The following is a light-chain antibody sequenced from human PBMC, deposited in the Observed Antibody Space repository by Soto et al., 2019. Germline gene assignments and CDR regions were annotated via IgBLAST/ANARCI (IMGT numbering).Light chain of an antibody. CDR3: QQYKSYSWS. CDR2: DAS. J-gene: IGKJ1*01. Sequence: DIQMTQSPSTLSASVVDRVTITFRASQTIDSWLAWYQQKPGKAPKLLIFDASNFESGIPSRFSGSGSGTEFTLTITSLQPDDFATYYCQQYKSYSWSFGQGTKVDIK. V-gene: IGKV1-5*01. CDR1: QTIDSW.